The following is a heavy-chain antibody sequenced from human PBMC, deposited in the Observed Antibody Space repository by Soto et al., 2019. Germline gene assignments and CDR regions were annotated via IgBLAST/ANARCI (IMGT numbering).Heavy chain of an antibody. CDR1: GYTFSNFG. CDR2: INPDIGDT. Sequence: QVQLVQSGAEVKKPGASLKVSCKASGYTFSNFGVSWVRQAPGQGLEWIGWINPDIGDTNYGQKFQGRATMTTDTFTNTAYMEVRGLRSDDTAVYYCARGVRVSAYLDYYMDVWGEGTTVTVSS. D-gene: IGHD3-10*02. V-gene: IGHV1-18*01. J-gene: IGHJ6*03. CDR3: ARGVRVSAYLDYYMDV.